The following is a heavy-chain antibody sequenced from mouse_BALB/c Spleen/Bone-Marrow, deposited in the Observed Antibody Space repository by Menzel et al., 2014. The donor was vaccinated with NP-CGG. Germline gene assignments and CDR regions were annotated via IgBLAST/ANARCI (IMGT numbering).Heavy chain of an antibody. CDR3: ARPLYYYGSSPFYAMDY. CDR1: GFAFSSYD. D-gene: IGHD1-1*01. Sequence: DVMLVESGGGLVKPGGSLKLSCAASGFAFSSYDMSWVRQTPEKRLEWVAYISSGGGSTYYPDTVKGRFTISRDNAKNTMYLQMSSLKSEDTAMYYCARPLYYYGSSPFYAMDYWGHGTSAAISS. V-gene: IGHV5-12-1*01. J-gene: IGHJ4*01. CDR2: ISSGGGST.